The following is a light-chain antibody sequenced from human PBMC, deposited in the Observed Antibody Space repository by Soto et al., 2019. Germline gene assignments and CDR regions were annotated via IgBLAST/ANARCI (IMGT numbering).Light chain of an antibody. J-gene: IGKJ1*01. Sequence: LYGETLDVCGGGRATHSCRASQSVSRTYLAWYQQKPGKAPRLLIYGASSRATGIPDRFRGSGSGTDFRLTNSGQDHQAISVYSCQQYRTFGQGTKVDIK. CDR1: QSVSRTY. CDR3: QQYRT. CDR2: GAS. V-gene: IGKV3-20*01.